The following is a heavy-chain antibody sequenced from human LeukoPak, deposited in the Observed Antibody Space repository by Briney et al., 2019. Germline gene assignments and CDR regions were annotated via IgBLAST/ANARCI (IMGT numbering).Heavy chain of an antibody. CDR3: ASGFSSSPYFDY. V-gene: IGHV3-21*01. Sequence: PGGSLTLSCAASGFTFSTYYMKWVRQAPGKGLEWVSFITGSSSYIYYTDSVKGRFTISRDNAKNSLFLQMNSLRDEDTAVYYCASGFSSSPYFDYWGQGTLVTVSS. CDR1: GFTFSTYY. D-gene: IGHD6-6*01. CDR2: ITGSSSYI. J-gene: IGHJ4*02.